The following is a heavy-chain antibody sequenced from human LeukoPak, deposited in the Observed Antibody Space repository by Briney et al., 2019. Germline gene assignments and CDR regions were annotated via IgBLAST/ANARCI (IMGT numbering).Heavy chain of an antibody. CDR1: GYTFTGYY. J-gene: IGHJ4*02. V-gene: IGHV1-69*04. CDR3: ARGGLSSSWYDY. CDR2: IIPILGIA. D-gene: IGHD6-13*01. Sequence: SVKVSCKASGYTFTGYYMHWVRQAPGQGLEWMGRIIPILGIANYAQKFQGRVTITADKSTSTAYMELSSLRSEDTAVYYCARGGLSSSWYDYWGQGTLVTVSS.